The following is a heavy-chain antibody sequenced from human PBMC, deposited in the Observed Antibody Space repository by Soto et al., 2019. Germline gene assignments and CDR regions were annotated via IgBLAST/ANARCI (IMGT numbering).Heavy chain of an antibody. CDR3: AKGDGAGHYYGMDV. J-gene: IGHJ6*02. CDR2: ISYDGSNK. V-gene: IGHV3-30*18. Sequence: QVQLVESGGGVVQPGRSLTLSCAASGFTFSDNGMHWVRQAPGKGLEWVSVISYDGSNKYYGDSVKGRFTISRDNSKNTMYLQMHRLRADDTAVYYCAKGDGAGHYYGMDVWGQGTTVTVSS. CDR1: GFTFSDNG. D-gene: IGHD6-19*01.